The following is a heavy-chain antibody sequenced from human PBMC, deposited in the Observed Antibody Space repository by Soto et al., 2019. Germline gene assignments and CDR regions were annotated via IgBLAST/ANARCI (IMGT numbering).Heavy chain of an antibody. Sequence: QVQLVQSGAEVKKPGSSVKVSCKASGGTFSSYAISWVRQAPGQGLEWMGGIIPIFGTANYAQKFQGRVKITADDSTSTAYMELSSLRSEDTAVYYCARIMTTVTTSGYFDLWGRGTLVTVSS. CDR1: GGTFSSYA. CDR2: IIPIFGTA. V-gene: IGHV1-69*01. D-gene: IGHD4-17*01. J-gene: IGHJ2*01. CDR3: ARIMTTVTTSGYFDL.